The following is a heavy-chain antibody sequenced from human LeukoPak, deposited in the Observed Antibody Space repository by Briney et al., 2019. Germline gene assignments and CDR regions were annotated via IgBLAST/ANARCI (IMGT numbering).Heavy chain of an antibody. CDR1: GDSVSSNSAA. J-gene: IGHJ4*02. CDR2: TYYRSKWYN. V-gene: IGHV6-1*01. CDR3: ARAEYSGSLYFDY. Sequence: SQTLSLTCAISGDSVSSNSAAWTWIRQSPSRGLEWLGRTYYRSKWYNDYAVSVKSRITINADTFKNQFSLQLNSVTPEDTAVYYCARAEYSGSLYFDYWGQGTLVTVSS. D-gene: IGHD1-26*01.